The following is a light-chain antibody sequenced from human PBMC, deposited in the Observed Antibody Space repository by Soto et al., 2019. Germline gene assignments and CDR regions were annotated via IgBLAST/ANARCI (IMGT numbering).Light chain of an antibody. Sequence: IKMTQSPSSLSSAGGCRVAIGWGASQGISNYLAWYQQKPGKVPKLLIYAASTLQSGVPSRFSGSGSGTDFTLTISSLQPEDVASYYCQKYNSAPLTFGGGTKVDI. CDR1: QGISNY. CDR2: AAS. V-gene: IGKV1-27*01. J-gene: IGKJ4*01. CDR3: QKYNSAPLT.